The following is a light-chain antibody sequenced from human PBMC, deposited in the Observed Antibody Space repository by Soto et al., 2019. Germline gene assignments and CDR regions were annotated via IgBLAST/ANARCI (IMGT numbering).Light chain of an antibody. J-gene: IGKJ4*01. Sequence: EIVLTQSPGTLSLSPGERATLSCRASQSVSSSYLAWYQQKPGQAPRLLIYGASSRATGIPDRFSVSGSGTDFTLTISRLEPEDFAVYYCQQYGSFGGVTKVEIK. CDR3: QQYGS. CDR2: GAS. V-gene: IGKV3-20*01. CDR1: QSVSSSY.